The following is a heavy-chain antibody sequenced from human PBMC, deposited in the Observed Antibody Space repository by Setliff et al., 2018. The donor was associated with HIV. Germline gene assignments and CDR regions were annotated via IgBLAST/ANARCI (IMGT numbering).Heavy chain of an antibody. CDR1: GFNFNDYA. CDR3: AKKVAGVNWYFDL. Sequence: SLRLSCAASGFNFNDYAMHWVRQAPGEGLEWVSGIRWNSGSIGYADSVKGRFSIARDNAKDSVYLQMNSLRTEDTAFYYCAKKVAGVNWYFDLWGRGTLVTVSS. J-gene: IGHJ2*01. V-gene: IGHV3-9*01. D-gene: IGHD6-19*01. CDR2: IRWNSGSI.